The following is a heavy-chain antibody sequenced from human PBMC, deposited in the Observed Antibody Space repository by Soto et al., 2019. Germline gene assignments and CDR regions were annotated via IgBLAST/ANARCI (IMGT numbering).Heavy chain of an antibody. V-gene: IGHV3-15*07. CDR3: NTDSYITSIKVRFDY. CDR1: GFTFSNAW. D-gene: IGHD3-10*01. CDR2: VKSKNDGGTT. Sequence: GGSLRLSCAASGFTFSNAWINWVRQAPGKGLEWVGRVKSKNDGGTTDFAAPVKGRFAISRDDSKNMVYLEMNSLQTEDTAIYYCNTDSYITSIKVRFDYWGHGTLVTVSS. J-gene: IGHJ4*01.